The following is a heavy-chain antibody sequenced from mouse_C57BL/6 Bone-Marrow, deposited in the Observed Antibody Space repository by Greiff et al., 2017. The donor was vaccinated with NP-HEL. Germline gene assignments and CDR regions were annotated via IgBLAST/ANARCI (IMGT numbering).Heavy chain of an antibody. CDR2: INPYNGGT. J-gene: IGHJ2*01. V-gene: IGHV1-19*01. CDR1: GYTFTDYY. CDR3: AREAYYYGSLYYFDY. Sequence: EVQLQQSGPVLVKPGASVKMSCTASGYTFTDYYMNWVKQSHGKSLEWIGVINPYNGGTSYNQKFKGKATLTVDKSSSTAYMELNSLTSEDSAVYYCAREAYYYGSLYYFDYWGQGTALTVSS. D-gene: IGHD1-1*01.